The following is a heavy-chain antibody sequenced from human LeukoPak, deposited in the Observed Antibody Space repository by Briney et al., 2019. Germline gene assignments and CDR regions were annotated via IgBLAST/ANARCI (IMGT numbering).Heavy chain of an antibody. Sequence: ASVKVSCKVSGYTFTDYYMHWVQQAPGKGLEWMGLADPEDGETIYAEKFQGRVTITADTSTDTAYMELSSLRSEDTAVYYCATSGDSSGYTFDYWGQGTLVTVSS. CDR1: GYTFTDYY. CDR2: ADPEDGET. J-gene: IGHJ4*02. CDR3: ATSGDSSGYTFDY. D-gene: IGHD3-22*01. V-gene: IGHV1-69-2*01.